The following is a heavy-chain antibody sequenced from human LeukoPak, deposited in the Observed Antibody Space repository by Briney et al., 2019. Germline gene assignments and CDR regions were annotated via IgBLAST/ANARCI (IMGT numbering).Heavy chain of an antibody. D-gene: IGHD1-14*01. J-gene: IGHJ4*02. CDR3: ARRSNPPGRIDH. V-gene: IGHV3-15*01. CDR1: GFTFSNAW. CDR2: IKSKTDGGTT. Sequence: GGSLRLSCAASGFTFSNAWMSWVRQAPGKGLEWVGRIKSKTDGGTTDHAAPVKGRFTISRDDSKNTLYLQMISLKTEDTAVYYCARRSNPPGRIDHWGQGTLVTVSS.